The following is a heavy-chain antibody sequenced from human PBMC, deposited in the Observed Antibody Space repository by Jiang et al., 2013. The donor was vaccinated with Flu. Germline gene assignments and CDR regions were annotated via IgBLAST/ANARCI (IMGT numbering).Heavy chain of an antibody. V-gene: IGHV3-20*04. J-gene: IGHJ4*02. D-gene: IGHD6-19*01. CDR3: ARDPGWSDSSGWNPEFDY. Sequence: VRPGGSLRLSCAASGFTFDDYGMSWVRQAPGKGLEWVSGINWNGGSTGYADSVKGRFTISRDNAKNSLYLQMNSLRAEDTALYYCARDPGWSDSSGWNPEFDYWGQGTLVTVSS. CDR1: GFTFDDYG. CDR2: INWNGGST.